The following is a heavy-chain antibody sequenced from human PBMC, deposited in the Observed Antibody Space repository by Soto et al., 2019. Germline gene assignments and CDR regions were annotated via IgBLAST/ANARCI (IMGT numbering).Heavy chain of an antibody. V-gene: IGHV4-59*01. D-gene: IGHD5-18*01. J-gene: IGHJ4*02. Sequence: SETLSLTCTVSGGSISNYYWSWIRQPPGKGLEWIRYIYYSGSTNYNPSLKSRDNISVDTSKNQISLKLSSVTAADTAVYYCARVRGYSYGYYFDYWGQGTLVTVSS. CDR2: IYYSGST. CDR3: ARVRGYSYGYYFDY. CDR1: GGSISNYY.